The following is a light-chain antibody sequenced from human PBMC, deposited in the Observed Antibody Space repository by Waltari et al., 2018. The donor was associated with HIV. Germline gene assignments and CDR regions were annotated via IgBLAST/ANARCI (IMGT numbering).Light chain of an antibody. CDR1: SPHIGSTP. J-gene: IGLJ2*01. V-gene: IGLV1-44*01. CDR3: AAWDDSLNGHVL. Sequence: QSVLTQPPSASGTPGQRVTFSCSGSSPHIGSTPVDWYQKLPGTAPRLLISKNNQRPAGVPDRFAGSKSGTSASLAISGLQSEDEADYYCAAWDDSLNGHVLFGGGTKLTVL. CDR2: KNN.